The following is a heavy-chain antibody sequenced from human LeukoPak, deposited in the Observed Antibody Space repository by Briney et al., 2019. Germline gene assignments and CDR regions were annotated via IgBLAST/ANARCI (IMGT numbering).Heavy chain of an antibody. J-gene: IGHJ4*02. V-gene: IGHV1-46*01. Sequence: GASVKVSRKASGYTLTGYYMHWVRQAPGQGLEWMGIINPSGGSTSYAQKFQGRVTMTRDMSTSTVYMELSSLRSEDTAVYYCARDLSSYDIDWKWFDYWGQGTLVTVSS. CDR1: GYTLTGYY. CDR3: ARDLSSYDIDWKWFDY. D-gene: IGHD3-9*01. CDR2: INPSGGST.